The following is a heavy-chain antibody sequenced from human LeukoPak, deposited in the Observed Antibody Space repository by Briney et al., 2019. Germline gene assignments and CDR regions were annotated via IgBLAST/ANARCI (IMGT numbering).Heavy chain of an antibody. CDR3: ARRYQLLSSDDY. CDR1: GSSFTSHW. V-gene: IGHV5-51*01. J-gene: IGHJ4*02. D-gene: IGHD2-2*01. CDR2: IHPGDSDT. Sequence: GASLKISCKGSGSSFTSHWIGWVRQMPGKGLEWMGIIHPGDSDTRYSPSFQGQVTISADKSISTAYLQWSSLKASDTAMYYCARRYQLLSSDDYWGQGTLVTVSS.